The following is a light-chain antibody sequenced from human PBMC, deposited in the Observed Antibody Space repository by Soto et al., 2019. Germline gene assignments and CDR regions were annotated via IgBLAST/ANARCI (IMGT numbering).Light chain of an antibody. Sequence: QSVLTQPPSASGTPGQRVTISCSGSSSNIGSNSVNWYQQLPGMAPKLLIYNNHQRPSGVPDRFSGSKSGTSASLAISGLQSEDEADYYCAAWDDSLDGHVAFGGGTKVTVL. CDR2: NNH. CDR3: AAWDDSLDGHVA. J-gene: IGLJ2*01. V-gene: IGLV1-44*01. CDR1: SSNIGSNS.